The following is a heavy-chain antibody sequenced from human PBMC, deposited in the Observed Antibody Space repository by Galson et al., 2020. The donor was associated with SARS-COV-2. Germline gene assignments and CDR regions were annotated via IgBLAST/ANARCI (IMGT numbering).Heavy chain of an antibody. J-gene: IGHJ3*02. D-gene: IGHD3-22*01. CDR3: ARDSERRFYESSTYSPESFDI. CDR2: ISTYSSYT. Sequence: GESLKISCAASGFTFSDHYMSWIRQAPGKGLEWVSYISTYSSYTKSADSVKGRFTISRDNAKNSLYLQRNSLRAEDTALYYCARDSERRFYESSTYSPESFDIWGQGTTVTVSS. CDR1: GFTFSDHY. V-gene: IGHV3-11*06.